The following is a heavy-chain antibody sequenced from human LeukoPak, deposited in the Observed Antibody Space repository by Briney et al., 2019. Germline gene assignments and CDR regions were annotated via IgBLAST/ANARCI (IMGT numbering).Heavy chain of an antibody. V-gene: IGHV3-7*01. CDR1: GFIFSNYW. D-gene: IGHD5-12*01. CDR2: IRQDGSER. Sequence: PGGSLRLSCAASGFIFSNYWMTWVRQAPGKGLEWVAHIRQDGSERHYVDSVKDRFTISRDKAKNSLDLQMDSLRAEGAAVYYCARDWGSTGYDLYDSWGQGTLVTVSS. J-gene: IGHJ4*02. CDR3: ARDWGSTGYDLYDS.